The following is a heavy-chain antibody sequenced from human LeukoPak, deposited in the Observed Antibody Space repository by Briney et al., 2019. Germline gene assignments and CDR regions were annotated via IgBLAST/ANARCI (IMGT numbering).Heavy chain of an antibody. Sequence: ASVKVSCKASGYTFTRYDINWVRQATGQGLEWMGWMNPNSGNTGYAQKFQGRVTMTRNTSISTAYMELSSLRSEDTAVYYCARGSQYRSSTSCYRVYYYYGMDVWGQGTTVTVSS. V-gene: IGHV1-8*01. D-gene: IGHD2-2*01. CDR3: ARGSQYRSSTSCYRVYYYYGMDV. CDR1: GYTFTRYD. CDR2: MNPNSGNT. J-gene: IGHJ6*02.